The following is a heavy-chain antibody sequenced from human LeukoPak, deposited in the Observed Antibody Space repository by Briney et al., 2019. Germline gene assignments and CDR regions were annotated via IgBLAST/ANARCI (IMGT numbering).Heavy chain of an antibody. J-gene: IGHJ6*02. Sequence: GGSLRLSCAASGFTFSSYAMSWVRQAPGKGLEWVSAISGSGGSTYYADSVKGRFTIPRDNSKNTLYLQMNSLRAEDTAVYYCAKGGTIFGVVAKIKYYYGIDVWGQGTTVTVSS. CDR3: AKGGTIFGVVAKIKYYYGIDV. CDR2: ISGSGGST. CDR1: GFTFSSYA. V-gene: IGHV3-23*01. D-gene: IGHD3-3*01.